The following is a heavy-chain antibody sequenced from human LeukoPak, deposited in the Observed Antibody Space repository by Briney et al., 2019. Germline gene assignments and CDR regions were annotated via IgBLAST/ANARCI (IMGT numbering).Heavy chain of an antibody. CDR2: IYYSGST. CDR1: GGSINNYY. V-gene: IGHV4-4*07. D-gene: IGHD6-13*01. CDR3: ARKGLAAAGRFDY. J-gene: IGHJ4*02. Sequence: SETLSLTCSVSGGSINNYYWSWIRQPAGKGLEWIGSIYYSGSTYYNPSLKSRVTISVDTSKNQFSLKLSSVTAADTAVYYCARKGLAAAGRFDYWGQGTLVTVSS.